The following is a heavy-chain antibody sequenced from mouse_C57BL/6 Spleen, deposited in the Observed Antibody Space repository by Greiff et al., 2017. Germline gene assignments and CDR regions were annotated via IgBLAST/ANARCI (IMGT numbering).Heavy chain of an antibody. Sequence: VQLQESGAELARPGASVKMSCKASGYTFTSYTMHWVKQRPGQGLEWIGYINPSSGYTKYNQKFKDKATLTADKSSSTAYMQLSSLTSEDSAVYYCAREGTMVTARSFAYWGQGTLVTVSA. D-gene: IGHD2-2*01. CDR3: AREGTMVTARSFAY. CDR1: GYTFTSYT. V-gene: IGHV1-4*01. J-gene: IGHJ3*01. CDR2: INPSSGYT.